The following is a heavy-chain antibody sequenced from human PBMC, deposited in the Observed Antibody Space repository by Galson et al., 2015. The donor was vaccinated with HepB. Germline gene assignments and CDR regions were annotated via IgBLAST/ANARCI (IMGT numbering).Heavy chain of an antibody. V-gene: IGHV4-34*01. J-gene: IGHJ6*02. CDR3: ARGPRGWYYYGMDV. D-gene: IGHD2-15*01. CDR2: INHSGST. Sequence: ETLSLTCAVYGGSSSGYYWSWIRQPPGKGLEWIGEINHSGSTNYNPSLKSRVTISVDTSKNQFSLKLSSVTAADTAVYYCARGPRGWYYYGMDVWGQGTTVTVSS. CDR1: GGSSSGYY.